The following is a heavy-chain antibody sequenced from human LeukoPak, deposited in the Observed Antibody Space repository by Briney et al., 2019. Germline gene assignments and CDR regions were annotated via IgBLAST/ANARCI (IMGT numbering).Heavy chain of an antibody. D-gene: IGHD5-18*01. Sequence: QPGGSLRLSCAASGFTFSSYGMHWVRQAPGKGLEWVAVISYDGSNKYYADSVKGRFTISRDNSKNTLYLQMNSLRAEDTAVYYCAKDQLAPYFDYWGQGTLVTVSS. J-gene: IGHJ4*02. CDR1: GFTFSSYG. CDR2: ISYDGSNK. V-gene: IGHV3-30*18. CDR3: AKDQLAPYFDY.